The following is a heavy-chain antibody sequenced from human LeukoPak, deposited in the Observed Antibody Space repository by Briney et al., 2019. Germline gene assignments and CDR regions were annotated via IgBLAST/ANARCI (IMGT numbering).Heavy chain of an antibody. V-gene: IGHV3-11*01. CDR1: GFTFSDYY. D-gene: IGHD3-22*01. J-gene: IGHJ6*03. CDR2: ISSSGSTI. CDR3: ARDYYDSSGYYNEGYMDV. Sequence: GGSLRLSCAASGFTFSDYYMSWIRQAPGKGLVWVSYISSSGSTIYYADSVKGRFTISRDNAKNSLYLQMNSLRAEDTAVYYRARDYYDSSGYYNEGYMDVWGKGTTVTVSS.